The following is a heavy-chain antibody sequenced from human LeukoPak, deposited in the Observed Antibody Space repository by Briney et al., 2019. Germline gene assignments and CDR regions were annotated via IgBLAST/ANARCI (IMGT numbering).Heavy chain of an antibody. V-gene: IGHV1-2*02. CDR1: GYTFTGYY. D-gene: IGHD3-3*01. CDR3: ARAPTVDYDFWSGYYPY. CDR2: INPNSGGT. J-gene: IGHJ4*02. Sequence: ASVKVSCKASGYTFTGYYMHWVRQAPGQGLEWMGWINPNSGGTNYAQKFRGRVTMTRDTSISTAYMELSRLRSDDTAVYYCARAPTVDYDFWSGYYPYWGQGTLVTVSS.